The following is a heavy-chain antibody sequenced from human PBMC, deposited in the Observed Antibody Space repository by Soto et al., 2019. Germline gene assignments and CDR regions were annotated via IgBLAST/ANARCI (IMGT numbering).Heavy chain of an antibody. CDR3: ARPANTVADHFDL. J-gene: IGHJ4*02. D-gene: IGHD4-17*01. Sequence: GEALEISCQGSGYTFTSYWIGWGRQVPGKGLEWVGIIYPSDSDTRYSPSFQGQVTISADQSINTADLQWDSLKASDTAIYYCARPANTVADHFDLWGQGTPVTVSS. CDR1: GYTFTSYW. CDR2: IYPSDSDT. V-gene: IGHV5-51*01.